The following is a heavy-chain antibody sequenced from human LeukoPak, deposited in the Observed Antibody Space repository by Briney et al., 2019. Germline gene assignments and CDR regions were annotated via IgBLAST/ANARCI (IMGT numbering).Heavy chain of an antibody. CDR1: GGSFSGYY. V-gene: IGHV4-34*01. CDR2: INHSGST. J-gene: IGHJ4*02. CDR3: ATFYQLPYYFDY. Sequence: SETLSLTCAVYGGSFSGYYWSWIRQPPGKGLEWIGEINHSGSTNYNPSLKSRVTISVDTSKNQISLKLSSMTAADTAVYYCATFYQLPYYFDYWGQGTLVTVSS. D-gene: IGHD2-2*01.